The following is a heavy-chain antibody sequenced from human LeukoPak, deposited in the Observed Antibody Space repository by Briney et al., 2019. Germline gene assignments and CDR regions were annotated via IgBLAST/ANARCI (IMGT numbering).Heavy chain of an antibody. CDR2: TYYRSKWYS. CDR3: ARDAGWQMLHAFDI. J-gene: IGHJ3*02. Sequence: SQTLSLTCAISGDSVSSNSASWNWIRQSPSRGLEWLGRTYYRSKWYSEYAGSVRSRITINTDTSKNHFSLQLNSVTPEDMALYYCARDAGWQMLHAFDIWGQGTMVTVSS. D-gene: IGHD2-15*01. CDR1: GDSVSSNSAS. V-gene: IGHV6-1*01.